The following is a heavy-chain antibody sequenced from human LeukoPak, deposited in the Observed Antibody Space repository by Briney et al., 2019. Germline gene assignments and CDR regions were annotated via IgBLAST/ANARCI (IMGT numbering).Heavy chain of an antibody. V-gene: IGHV3-33*01. CDR3: ARRVGGNLDY. D-gene: IGHD2-15*01. J-gene: IGHJ4*02. Sequence: GGSLRLSCAASGFTFSSYGMHWVRQAPGNGLEWVAVIWYDGTNKYYADSVKGRFTISRDNSKNTLYLQMNSLRAEDTAMYYCARRVGGNLDYWGQGTLVTVSS. CDR1: GFTFSSYG. CDR2: IWYDGTNK.